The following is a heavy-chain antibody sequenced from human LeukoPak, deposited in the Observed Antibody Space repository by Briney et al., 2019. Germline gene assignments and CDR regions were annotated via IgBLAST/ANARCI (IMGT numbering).Heavy chain of an antibody. V-gene: IGHV3-7*02. CDR3: ATRGDFGSGWYLDL. Sequence: PGGSLRLSCAASGFTFVRFWMTWVRQAPGKGLEWPAAINQDGSETYYVDSVKGRFSVSRDNAKHSLYLQMSSLGAGDTAVYYCATRGDFGSGWYLDLWGRGTRVTVSS. D-gene: IGHD3-10*01. CDR1: GFTFVRFW. CDR2: INQDGSET. J-gene: IGHJ2*01.